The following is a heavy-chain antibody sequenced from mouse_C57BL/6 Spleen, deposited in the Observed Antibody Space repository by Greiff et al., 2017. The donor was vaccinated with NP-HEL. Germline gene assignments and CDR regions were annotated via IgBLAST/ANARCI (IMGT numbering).Heavy chain of an antibody. CDR1: GFSFNTYA. Sequence: EVQLVESGGGLVQPKGSLKLSCAASGFSFNTYAMNWVRQAPGKGLEWVARIRSKSNNYATYYADSVKDRFTISRDDSESMLYLQMNNLKTEDTAMYYCVRHLYYGNSPFAYWGQGTLVTVSA. D-gene: IGHD2-1*01. J-gene: IGHJ3*01. V-gene: IGHV10-1*01. CDR2: IRSKSNNYAT. CDR3: VRHLYYGNSPFAY.